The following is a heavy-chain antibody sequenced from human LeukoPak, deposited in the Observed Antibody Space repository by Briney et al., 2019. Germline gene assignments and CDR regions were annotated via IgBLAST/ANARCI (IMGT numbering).Heavy chain of an antibody. V-gene: IGHV3-30*03. J-gene: IGHJ4*02. CDR2: ISYDGSNK. CDR3: AREYSNYYFDY. D-gene: IGHD4-4*01. CDR1: GFTFSSYG. Sequence: PGRSLRLSCAASGFTFSSYGMHWVRQAPGKGLEWVAVISYDGSNKYYADSVKGRFTISRDNSKNTLYLQMNSLRAEDTAVYYCAREYSNYYFDYWGQGTLVTVSS.